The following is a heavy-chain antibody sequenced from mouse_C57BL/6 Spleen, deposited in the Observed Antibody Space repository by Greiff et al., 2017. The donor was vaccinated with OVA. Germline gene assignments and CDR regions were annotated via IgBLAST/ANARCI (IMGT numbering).Heavy chain of an antibody. V-gene: IGHV1-55*01. CDR2: IYPGSGST. CDR3: ARYYGSSYYYFDY. CDR1: GYTFTSYW. D-gene: IGHD1-1*01. Sequence: VQLKQPGAELVKPGASVKMSCKASGYTFTSYWITWVKQRPGQGLEWIGDIYPGSGSTNYNEKFKSKATLTVDTSSSTAYMQLSSLTSEDSAVYYCARYYGSSYYYFDYWGQGTTLTVSS. J-gene: IGHJ2*01.